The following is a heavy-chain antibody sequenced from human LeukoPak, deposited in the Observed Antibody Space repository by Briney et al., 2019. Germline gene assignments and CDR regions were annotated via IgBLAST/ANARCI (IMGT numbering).Heavy chain of an antibody. V-gene: IGHV4-59*08. J-gene: IGHJ4*02. CDR1: GGSISSYY. CDR2: IYYSGST. CDR3: ARHSSGSYYDSRRRAIDY. D-gene: IGHD1-26*01. Sequence: SETLSLTCTVSGGSISSYYWSWIRQLPGKGLEWIGYIYYSGSTNYNPSLKSRVTISVDTSKNQFSLKLSSVTAADTAVYYCARHSSGSYYDSRRRAIDYWGQGTLVTVSS.